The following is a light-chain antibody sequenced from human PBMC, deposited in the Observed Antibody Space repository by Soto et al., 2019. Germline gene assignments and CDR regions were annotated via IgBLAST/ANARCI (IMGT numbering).Light chain of an antibody. CDR1: QSVSSH. CDR3: QQYHNWHPIT. V-gene: IGKV3-15*01. J-gene: IGKJ5*01. CDR2: GAS. Sequence: EIVMTQSPDTLFVSVGEGATLSCRASQSVSSHLAWYQHKPGQAPRLIIYGASTRASGIPARFSGSGSEADFTLTISSLQSEDSAVYYCQQYHNWHPITFGQGTRLEIK.